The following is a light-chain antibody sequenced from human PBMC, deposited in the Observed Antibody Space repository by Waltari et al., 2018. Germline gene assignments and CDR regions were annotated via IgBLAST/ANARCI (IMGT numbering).Light chain of an antibody. CDR2: GYS. CDR1: SSNIGAGYD. V-gene: IGLV1-40*01. J-gene: IGLJ2*01. Sequence: QSVLTQPPSVSGAPGQRVTISCTGSSSNIGAGYDVNWYQQLPGKVPKLLIYGYSNRASGVPDRISGSKSGTSASLAITGLQAEDEADYYCQSYDSSLGGSVFGGGTKLTVL. CDR3: QSYDSSLGGSV.